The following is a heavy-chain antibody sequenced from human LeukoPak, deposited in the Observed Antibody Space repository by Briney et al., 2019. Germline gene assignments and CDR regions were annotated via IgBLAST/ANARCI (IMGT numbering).Heavy chain of an antibody. Sequence: PWGSLRLSCVASGFTFNIHGMSWVRQAPGKGLEWVSSVGGGNDIYYADSVKGRFTGSRDDAKSTVYLQMNSLRVEDTAIYFCAKDATPRNAIWDRFDSWGQGTLVTVSS. J-gene: IGHJ4*02. CDR2: VGGGNDI. V-gene: IGHV3-23*01. D-gene: IGHD1-1*01. CDR1: GFTFNIHG. CDR3: AKDATPRNAIWDRFDS.